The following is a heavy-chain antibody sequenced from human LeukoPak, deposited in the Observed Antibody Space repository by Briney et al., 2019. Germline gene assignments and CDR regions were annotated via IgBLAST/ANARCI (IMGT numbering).Heavy chain of an antibody. Sequence: GESLKISCKGSGYSFTSYWIGWVRQMPGKGLEWMGVMYPGESDTGYSPSFQGQVTIPAAQSISTAYLQWSSLKASDTAMYYCARPSSYSGYMDVWGQGTTVTVSS. CDR3: ARPSSYSGYMDV. J-gene: IGHJ6*02. CDR2: MYPGESDT. V-gene: IGHV5-51*01. D-gene: IGHD3-22*01. CDR1: GYSFTSYW.